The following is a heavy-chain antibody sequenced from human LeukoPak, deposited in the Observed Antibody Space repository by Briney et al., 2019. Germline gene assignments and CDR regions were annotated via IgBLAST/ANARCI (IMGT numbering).Heavy chain of an antibody. CDR1: GGTFSSYA. D-gene: IGHD6-13*01. Sequence: SVKVSCKASGGTFSSYAISWVRQAPGQGLEWMGGIIPVFGTANYAQKFQGRVTITADESTSTAYMELSSLRSEDTAVYYCARGPRYSSSWYWFGPWGQGTLVTVSS. J-gene: IGHJ5*02. V-gene: IGHV1-69*13. CDR2: IIPVFGTA. CDR3: ARGPRYSSSWYWFGP.